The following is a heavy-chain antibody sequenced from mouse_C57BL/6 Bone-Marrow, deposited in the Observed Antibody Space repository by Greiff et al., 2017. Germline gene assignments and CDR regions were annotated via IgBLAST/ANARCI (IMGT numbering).Heavy chain of an antibody. CDR3: ARDRGSSFFDY. J-gene: IGHJ2*01. Sequence: EVQLVESGGGLVKPGGSLKLSCAASGFTFSSYAMSWVRQTPEKRLEWVATISDGGSYTYYPDNVKGRFTISRDNAKNHLYLQMSHLKSEDTAMYYCARDRGSSFFDYWGQGTTLTVSS. CDR2: ISDGGSYT. CDR1: GFTFSSYA. D-gene: IGHD1-1*01. V-gene: IGHV5-4*01.